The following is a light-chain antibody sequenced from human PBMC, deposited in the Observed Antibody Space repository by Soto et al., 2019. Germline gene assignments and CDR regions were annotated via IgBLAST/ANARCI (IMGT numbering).Light chain of an antibody. Sequence: IQMTQFPSSLSASVRDRVTVTCRASQDIRNDLGWYQQKPGKAPKLLIYAASSLQSGVPSRFSGSGSGTQFTLTTSSLQPDDFATYYCQQYKIYSRTFGHGTKVDIK. J-gene: IGKJ1*01. CDR2: AAS. CDR3: QQYKIYSRT. CDR1: QDIRND. V-gene: IGKV1-6*01.